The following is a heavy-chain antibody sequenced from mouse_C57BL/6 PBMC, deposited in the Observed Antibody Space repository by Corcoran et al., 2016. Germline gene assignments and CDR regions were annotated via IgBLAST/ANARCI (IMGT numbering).Heavy chain of an antibody. J-gene: IGHJ3*01. CDR3: ASGDYYGSLFAY. V-gene: IGHV1-26*01. CDR2: INPNNGGT. CDR1: GYTFTDYY. Sequence: EVQLQQSGPELVKPGASVKISCKASGYTFTDYYMNWVKQSHGKSLEWIGDINPNNGGTSYNQKFKGKATLTVDKSSSTAYMELRSLTSEDSAVYYGASGDYYGSLFAYWGQGTLVTVSA. D-gene: IGHD1-1*01.